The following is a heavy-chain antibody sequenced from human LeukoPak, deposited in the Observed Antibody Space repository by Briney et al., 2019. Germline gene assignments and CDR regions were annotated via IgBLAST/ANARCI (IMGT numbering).Heavy chain of an antibody. J-gene: IGHJ6*02. CDR1: GFTFSDYY. CDR2: ISSSSSYT. V-gene: IGHV3-11*03. Sequence: GGSLRLSCAASGFTFSDYYMSWIRHAPGVGLEWGSYISSSSSYTNYADSVKGRFTISRDNAKNSLYLQMNSLRAEDTAVYYCARNRYSSSYGMDVWGQGTTVTVSS. D-gene: IGHD6-19*01. CDR3: ARNRYSSSYGMDV.